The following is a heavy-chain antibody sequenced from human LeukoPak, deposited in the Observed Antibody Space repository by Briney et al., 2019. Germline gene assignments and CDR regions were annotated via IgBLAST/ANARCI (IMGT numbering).Heavy chain of an antibody. Sequence: GGSLRLSCAASGFTFSSYEMNWVRQAPGKGLDWVSYISSSGSTIYYADSVKGRFTISRDNAKNSLYLQMNSLRAEDTAVYYCASELGYCGGDCYQDYWGQGTLVTVSS. V-gene: IGHV3-48*03. J-gene: IGHJ4*02. CDR2: ISSSGSTI. CDR3: ASELGYCGGDCYQDY. D-gene: IGHD2-21*02. CDR1: GFTFSSYE.